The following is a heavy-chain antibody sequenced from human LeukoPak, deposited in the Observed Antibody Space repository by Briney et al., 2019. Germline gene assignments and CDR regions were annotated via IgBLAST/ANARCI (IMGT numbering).Heavy chain of an antibody. V-gene: IGHV4-59*01. J-gene: IGHJ5*02. Sequence: SETLSLTCTVSGGSISPYFWSWIRQPPGKGLEWIGYIPYTGSPNYNPSLKSRVTISVDTSKNQFSLQLTSVTAADTAVYYCARDDYRGVTNFDPWGQGTLVTVSS. D-gene: IGHD3-10*01. CDR1: GGSISPYF. CDR2: IPYTGSP. CDR3: ARDDYRGVTNFDP.